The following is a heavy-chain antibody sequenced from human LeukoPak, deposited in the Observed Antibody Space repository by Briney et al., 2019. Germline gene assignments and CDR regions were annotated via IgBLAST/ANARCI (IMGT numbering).Heavy chain of an antibody. CDR1: GFTFTSYG. J-gene: IGHJ4*02. CDR2: IYYDGSHK. Sequence: GGSLPLSCAASGFTFTSYGMHWVRQAPGQGLEWVAVIYYDGSHKFYADSVKGRFTISRDNSKNTLYLQMTSLRAEGTAVYNCARDRNSGYFDSWGQDTLVTVSS. D-gene: IGHD3-22*01. V-gene: IGHV3-33*08. CDR3: ARDRNSGYFDS.